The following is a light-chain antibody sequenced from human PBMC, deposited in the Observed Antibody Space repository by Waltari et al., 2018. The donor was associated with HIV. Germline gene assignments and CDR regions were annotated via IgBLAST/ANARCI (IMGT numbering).Light chain of an antibody. Sequence: QSVLTQPPSVSGAPGQRVSIPCTGSSSNLGAGLDAQWYQQLPGAAPRLLIYDNNNRPSGVPGRFSGSRSGTSASLAITGLQADDEADYYCQSFDSGLTAVVFGGGTKLTVL. CDR1: SSNLGAGLD. J-gene: IGLJ2*01. V-gene: IGLV1-40*01. CDR3: QSFDSGLTAVV. CDR2: DNN.